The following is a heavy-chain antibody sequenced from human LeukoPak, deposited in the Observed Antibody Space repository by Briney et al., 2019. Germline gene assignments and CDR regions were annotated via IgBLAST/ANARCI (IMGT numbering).Heavy chain of an antibody. D-gene: IGHD1-26*01. Sequence: GALRLSCAASGFTFSSYEMNWVRQAPGQGLEWVSVINSRGDNTYYADSVKGRFTISRDTSTNTLYLQMNSLRAEDTAVYYCAKDLISSGTCLDYWGQGTLVTASS. V-gene: IGHV3-23*01. CDR3: AKDLISSGTCLDY. CDR2: INSRGDNT. J-gene: IGHJ4*02. CDR1: GFTFSSYE.